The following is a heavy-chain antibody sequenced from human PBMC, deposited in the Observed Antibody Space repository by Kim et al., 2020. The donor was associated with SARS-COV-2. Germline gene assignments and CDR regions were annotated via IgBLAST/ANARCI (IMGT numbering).Heavy chain of an antibody. J-gene: IGHJ6*02. V-gene: IGHV4-39*01. CDR2: IYYSGST. CDR1: GGSISSSSYY. D-gene: IGHD6-19*01. Sequence: SETLSLTCTVSGGSISSSSYYWGWIRQPPGKGLEWIGSIYYSGSTYYNPSLKSRVTISVDTSKNQFSLKLSSVTAADTAVYYCAGSSGWYFFTYGMDVWGQRTTVTVSS. CDR3: AGSSGWYFFTYGMDV.